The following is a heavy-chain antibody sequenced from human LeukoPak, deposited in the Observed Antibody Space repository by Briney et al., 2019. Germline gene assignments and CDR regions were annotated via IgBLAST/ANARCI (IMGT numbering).Heavy chain of an antibody. CDR3: ARGDYYYYYYMDV. CDR1: GGSISSYH. D-gene: IGHD3-16*01. V-gene: IGHV4-59*01. J-gene: IGHJ6*03. Sequence: ETLSXTCTVSGGSISSYHWSWIRQPPGKGLEWIGYIYYSGSTNYNPSLKSRVTISVDTSKNQFSLKLNSVDAADAAVYYCARGDYYYYYYMDVWGKGTTVTISS. CDR2: IYYSGST.